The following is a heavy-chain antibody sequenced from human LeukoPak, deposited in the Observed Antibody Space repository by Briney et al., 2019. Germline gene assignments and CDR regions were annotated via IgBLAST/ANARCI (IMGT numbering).Heavy chain of an antibody. J-gene: IGHJ4*02. CDR3: ASFIRQQLVHTDFDY. D-gene: IGHD6-13*01. CDR2: IKQDGSEK. Sequence: GGSLRLSCAASVFTFRSYWMSWVRQAPGKGLEWVANIKQDGSEKYYVDSVKGRFTISRDNAKNSLYLQMNSLRAEDTAVYYFASFIRQQLVHTDFDYWGQGTLVTVSS. CDR1: VFTFRSYW. V-gene: IGHV3-7*02.